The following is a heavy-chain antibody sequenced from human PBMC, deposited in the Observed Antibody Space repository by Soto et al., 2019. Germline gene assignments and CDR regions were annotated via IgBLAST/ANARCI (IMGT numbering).Heavy chain of an antibody. Sequence: QVQLQEPGPGLVNPSETLSLSCSVSGGSISGHYWSWVRQTLGKGLEWIGYMYYSGSTNYNPSLKSRVTISVATSKNHFSLRLTSGPAADTAVYYCARGPYYDLIWNYYYMDVWGKGTTVTVSS. CDR1: GGSISGHY. V-gene: IGHV4-59*08. D-gene: IGHD3-16*01. CDR2: MYYSGST. J-gene: IGHJ6*03. CDR3: ARGPYYDLIWNYYYMDV.